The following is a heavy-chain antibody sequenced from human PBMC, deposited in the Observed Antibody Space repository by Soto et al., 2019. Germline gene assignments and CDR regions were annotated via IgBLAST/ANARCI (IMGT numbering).Heavy chain of an antibody. Sequence: QVHLVQSGAEVKKPGASVKVSCKGSGYGFTTYGITWVRQAPGQGLEWMAWISAHNGNTNYAQKLQGRVTVTRDTSTSTAHMELRSLRSDDTAVYYWARGGYGDYWGQGALVTVSS. D-gene: IGHD1-1*01. CDR1: GYGFTTYG. V-gene: IGHV1-18*01. CDR3: ARGGYGDY. J-gene: IGHJ4*02. CDR2: ISAHNGNT.